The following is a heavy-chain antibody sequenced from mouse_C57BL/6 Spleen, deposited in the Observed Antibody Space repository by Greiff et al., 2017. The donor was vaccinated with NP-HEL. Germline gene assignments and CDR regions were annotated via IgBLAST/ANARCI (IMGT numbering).Heavy chain of an antibody. CDR1: GYTFTSYG. V-gene: IGHV1-81*01. J-gene: IGHJ3*01. CDR3: ARTEDYYGSRLPWFAD. Sequence: QVQLQESGAELARPGASVKLSCKASGYTFTSYGISWVKQRTGQGLEWIGEIYPRSGNTYYNEKFKGKATLTADKSSSTAYMELRSLTSEDSAVYFCARTEDYYGSRLPWFADWGKGTLVTVSA. CDR2: IYPRSGNT. D-gene: IGHD1-1*01.